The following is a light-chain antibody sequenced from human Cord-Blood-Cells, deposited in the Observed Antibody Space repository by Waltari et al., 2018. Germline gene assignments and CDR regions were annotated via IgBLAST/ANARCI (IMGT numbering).Light chain of an antibody. CDR1: QSVRSSY. Sequence: EIVLTQSPGTLSLSPGERATLSCRASQSVRSSYLDWYQQKPGQAPRLIIYGASSRATGIPDRFSGSGSRTDFTLTISRLEPEDFAVYYCQQYGSSRTFGQGTKLEIK. CDR2: GAS. J-gene: IGKJ2*01. V-gene: IGKV3-20*01. CDR3: QQYGSSRT.